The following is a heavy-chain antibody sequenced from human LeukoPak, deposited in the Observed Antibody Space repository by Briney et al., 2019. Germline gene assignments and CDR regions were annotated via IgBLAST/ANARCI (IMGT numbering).Heavy chain of an antibody. V-gene: IGHV3-21*04. CDR2: ISSSSIYI. D-gene: IGHD1-26*01. J-gene: IGHJ2*01. Sequence: PGGSLRLSCAASGFTFSSYSMNWVRQAPGKGLEWVSSISSSSIYIYYADSVKGRFTISRDGSRNTLFLHMNTLGAEDTAIYYCAKDRTVGASYWYFDLWGRGTLVTVSS. CDR3: AKDRTVGASYWYFDL. CDR1: GFTFSSYS.